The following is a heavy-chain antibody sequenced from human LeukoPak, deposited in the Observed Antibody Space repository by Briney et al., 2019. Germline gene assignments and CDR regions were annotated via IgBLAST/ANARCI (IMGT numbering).Heavy chain of an antibody. D-gene: IGHD2-15*01. CDR2: IYYSGST. V-gene: IGHV4-39*01. CDR3: ARVPWDCSGGSCYHYYYYYMDV. CDR1: GGSISSSSYY. J-gene: IGHJ6*03. Sequence: SETLSPTCTVSGGSISSSSYYWGWIRQPPGKGLEWIGSIYYSGSTYYNPSLKSRVTISVDTSKNQFSLKLSSVTAADTAVYYCARVPWDCSGGSCYHYYYYYMDVWGKGTTVTVSS.